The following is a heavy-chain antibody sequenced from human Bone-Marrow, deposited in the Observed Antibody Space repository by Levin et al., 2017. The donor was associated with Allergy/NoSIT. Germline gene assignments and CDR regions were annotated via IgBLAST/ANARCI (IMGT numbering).Heavy chain of an antibody. Sequence: GESLKISCAASGFTFSTYGMHWVRQSPGKGLEWVAVIRHDGSNDYYADSVKGRSTISRDNSKNTLYLQMNSLRAEDTAVYFCARDLGKGRYLDVWGKGTTVTVSS. CDR2: IRHDGSND. CDR1: GFTFSTYG. J-gene: IGHJ6*03. CDR3: ARDLGKGRYLDV. V-gene: IGHV3-33*01. D-gene: IGHD1-26*01.